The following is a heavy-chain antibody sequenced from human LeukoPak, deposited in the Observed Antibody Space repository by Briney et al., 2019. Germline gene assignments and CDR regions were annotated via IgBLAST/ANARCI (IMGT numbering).Heavy chain of an antibody. V-gene: IGHV1-18*01. J-gene: IGHJ4*02. CDR3: ARGDYGSGSYRYFDY. D-gene: IGHD3-10*01. CDR1: VYTFTSYC. CDR2: ISAYNGNT. Sequence: ASVTVSCKASVYTFTSYCLSWLRQAPGQELIWMGWISAYNGNTNDAQNLQGRVTMTTDTSTSTAYMELRSLRSDDTAVYYCARGDYGSGSYRYFDYWGQGTLVTVSS.